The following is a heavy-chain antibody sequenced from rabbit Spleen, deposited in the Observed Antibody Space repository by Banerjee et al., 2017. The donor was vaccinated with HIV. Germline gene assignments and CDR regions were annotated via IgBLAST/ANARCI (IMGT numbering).Heavy chain of an antibody. CDR3: ARDAAGREDFNL. D-gene: IGHD4-2*01. J-gene: IGHJ4*01. CDR1: GFSLSSSDW. CDR2: INIVTGKS. Sequence: QSLEESGGDLVKPGASLTLTCTASGFSLSSSDWIYWVRQAPGKGLEWIACINIVTGKSVYASWAEGRFIMSRTSSTTVTLQMTSLTAADTATYFCARDAAGREDFNLWGPGTLVTVS. V-gene: IGHV1S40*01.